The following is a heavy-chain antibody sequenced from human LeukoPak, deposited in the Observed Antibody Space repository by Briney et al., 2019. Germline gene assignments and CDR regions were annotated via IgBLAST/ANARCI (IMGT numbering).Heavy chain of an antibody. CDR1: GGSISSYY. V-gene: IGHV4-59*01. Sequence: SETLSLTCTVSGGSISSYYWSWIRQPPGKGLEWIGYIYYSGSTNYNPSLKSRVTISVDTSKSQFSLKLSSVTAADTAVYYCARDSSSGSNWFDPWGQGTLVTVSS. J-gene: IGHJ5*02. CDR3: ARDSSSGSNWFDP. CDR2: IYYSGST. D-gene: IGHD3-22*01.